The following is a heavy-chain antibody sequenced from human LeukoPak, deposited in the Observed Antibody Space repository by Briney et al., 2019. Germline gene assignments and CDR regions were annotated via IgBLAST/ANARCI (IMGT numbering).Heavy chain of an antibody. J-gene: IGHJ5*02. CDR1: GGSFSGYY. Sequence: PLETLSLTCAVYGGSFSGYYWSWIRQPPGKGLEWIGEINHSGSTNYNPSLKSRVTISVDTSKNQFSLKLSSVTAADTAVYYCARGSKSSAWRALYNWFDPWGQGTLVTVSS. CDR2: INHSGST. CDR3: ARGSKSSAWRALYNWFDP. V-gene: IGHV4-34*01. D-gene: IGHD3-22*01.